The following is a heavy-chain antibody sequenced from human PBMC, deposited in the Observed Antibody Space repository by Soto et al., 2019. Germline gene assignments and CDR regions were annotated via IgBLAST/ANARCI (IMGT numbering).Heavy chain of an antibody. CDR3: AKGEVPATMRSPLDY. CDR2: ISGSGGTT. Sequence: EVQLLESGGGLVQPGRSLRLSCAASGLTFSSYAMTWVRQATGKGLEWVSTISGSGGTTYYADSVKGRFTISRDNSKNTRYLQRHSLRAEDSALYYWAKGEVPATMRSPLDYWGQGTLVTVSS. CDR1: GLTFSSYA. D-gene: IGHD2-2*01. J-gene: IGHJ4*02. V-gene: IGHV3-23*01.